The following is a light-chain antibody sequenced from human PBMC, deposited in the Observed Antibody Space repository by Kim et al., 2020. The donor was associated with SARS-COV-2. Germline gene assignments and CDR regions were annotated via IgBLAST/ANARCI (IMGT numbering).Light chain of an antibody. Sequence: SASGGDRVSITCRASEAISNHLVWYQQKPGKVPQLLIYAASILQSGVPSRFSGSGSGTDFNLTISSLQPEDVATYYCQKYKNAPYTFGPGTKLEI. CDR3: QKYKNAPYT. CDR2: AAS. CDR1: EAISNH. V-gene: IGKV1-27*01. J-gene: IGKJ2*01.